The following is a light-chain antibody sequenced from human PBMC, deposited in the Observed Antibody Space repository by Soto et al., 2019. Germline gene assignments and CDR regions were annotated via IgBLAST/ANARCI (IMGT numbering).Light chain of an antibody. Sequence: DIQLTQSPSSLSASVTDRVTITCRASQAINNNLNWYQQKLGKAPELLIYRASTLQSGVPSRFSGSGSGTDFTLTISSLEHEDFGTYYCQQSYSTPSTFGQGTTVASK. V-gene: IGKV1-39*01. J-gene: IGKJ2*01. CDR3: QQSYSTPST. CDR2: RAS. CDR1: QAINNN.